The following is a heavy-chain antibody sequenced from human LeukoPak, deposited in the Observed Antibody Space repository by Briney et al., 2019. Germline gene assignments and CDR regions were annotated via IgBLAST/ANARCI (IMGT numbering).Heavy chain of an antibody. CDR1: GYTFSNYF. D-gene: IGHD3-16*01. J-gene: IGHJ3*01. V-gene: IGHV1-18*01. CDR2: ISGYNTYT. Sequence: ASVKVSCKASGYTFSNYFMNWVRQAPGQGLEWMGWISGYNTYTTYAQKFQDRVTMTRDTSTSTAYMEMRSLRSDDTAIYYCARVRLVWGMETFDLWGQGTMVTVSS. CDR3: ARVRLVWGMETFDL.